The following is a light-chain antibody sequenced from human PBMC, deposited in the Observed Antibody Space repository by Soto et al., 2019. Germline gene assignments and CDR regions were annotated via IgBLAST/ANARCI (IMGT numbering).Light chain of an antibody. Sequence: EIVLTQSPGTLSLSPGARATLSCRASQSIGSSYLAWYQQKPGQAPRLLIYGASSRATGIPDRFSGSGSGTDFTLTISRLEPADFAVYYCQQYVSSRYTFGQGTKLEIK. CDR3: QQYVSSRYT. CDR2: GAS. J-gene: IGKJ2*01. CDR1: QSIGSSY. V-gene: IGKV3-20*01.